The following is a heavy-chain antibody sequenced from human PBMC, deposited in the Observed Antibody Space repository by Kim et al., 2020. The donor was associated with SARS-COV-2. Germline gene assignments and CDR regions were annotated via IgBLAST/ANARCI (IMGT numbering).Heavy chain of an antibody. CDR2: GST. D-gene: IGHD1-1*01. J-gene: IGHJ4*02. V-gene: IGHV3-23*01. CDR3: AKSYTQFDY. Sequence: GSTYYADSVKGRFTISRDNSKNTLYLQMNSLRAEDTAVYYCAKSYTQFDYWGQGTLVTVSS.